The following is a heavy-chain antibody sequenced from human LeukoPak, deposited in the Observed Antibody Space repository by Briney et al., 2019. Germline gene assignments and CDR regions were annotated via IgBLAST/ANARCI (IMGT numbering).Heavy chain of an antibody. CDR1: GFTFSNYG. J-gene: IGHJ4*02. V-gene: IGHV3-33*01. CDR3: ARDRGALHYFDY. CDR2: IWYDGSKK. Sequence: GRSLRLSCAASGFTFSNYGMHWVRPAPGKGLEWVAVIWYDGSKKYYADSVKGRFTISRDNSKNTLFLQMDSLRAEDTAVYYCARDRGALHYFDYWGQGTLVTVSS.